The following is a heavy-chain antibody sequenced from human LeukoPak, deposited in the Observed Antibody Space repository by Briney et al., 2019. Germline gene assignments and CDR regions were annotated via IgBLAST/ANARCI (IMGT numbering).Heavy chain of an antibody. CDR1: GFTFTSYA. CDR2: ISADGGIT. J-gene: IGHJ4*02. Sequence: GGSLRLSCSASGFTFTSYAMHWVRQAPGKGLESVSSISADGGITYYADSVKGRFTISRDNSKNTLYLQMSSLKPEDTAVYYCVKGRTGVIEIHWGQGTLVTVSS. D-gene: IGHD7-27*01. CDR3: VKGRTGVIEIH. V-gene: IGHV3-64D*06.